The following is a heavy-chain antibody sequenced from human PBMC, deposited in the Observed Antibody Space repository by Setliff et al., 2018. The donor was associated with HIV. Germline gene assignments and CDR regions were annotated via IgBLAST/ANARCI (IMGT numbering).Heavy chain of an antibody. V-gene: IGHV1-18*01. D-gene: IGHD3-22*01. J-gene: IGHJ4*02. CDR3: ARFTNPFQIVVVMPPDY. CDR2: ISDYNGNK. CDR1: GSSFTSYV. Sequence: ASVKVSCKASGSSFTSYVISWVRQAPGQGVAWMGWISDYNGNKNYAQKIQDRLAMPRDTPASTAYMELRSLGSDDTAVYYCARFTNPFQIVVVMPPDYWGLGTLVTVSS.